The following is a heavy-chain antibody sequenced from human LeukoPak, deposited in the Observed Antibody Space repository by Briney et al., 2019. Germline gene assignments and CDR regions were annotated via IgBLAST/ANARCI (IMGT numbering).Heavy chain of an antibody. Sequence: GGSLRLSCAASGFTFSSYAMSWVRQAPGKGLEWVAAISNSGGDTFYSDSGKGRFAIARDNSKNTLYLQMNSLRVDDTAVYYCAQQLGYCSGGTCYFTYWGQGTLVTVSS. CDR2: ISNSGGDT. J-gene: IGHJ1*01. D-gene: IGHD2-15*01. CDR3: AQQLGYCSGGTCYFTY. V-gene: IGHV3-23*01. CDR1: GFTFSSYA.